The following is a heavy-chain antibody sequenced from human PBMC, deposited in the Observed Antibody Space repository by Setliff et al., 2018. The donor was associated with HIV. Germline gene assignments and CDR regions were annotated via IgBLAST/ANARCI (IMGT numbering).Heavy chain of an antibody. V-gene: IGHV3-53*01. CDR3: ATNQGFGVFGYFDN. CDR1: GFTVSGDS. Sequence: GGSLRLSCAASGFTVSGDSMSWVRQAPGKRPEWLSIIFTGGSTYYPESAKGRFTISRDGSKNTLYLEINDLTADDTATYFCATNQGFGVFGYFDNWGQGTRVTVSS. D-gene: IGHD3-10*01. J-gene: IGHJ4*02. CDR2: IFTGGST.